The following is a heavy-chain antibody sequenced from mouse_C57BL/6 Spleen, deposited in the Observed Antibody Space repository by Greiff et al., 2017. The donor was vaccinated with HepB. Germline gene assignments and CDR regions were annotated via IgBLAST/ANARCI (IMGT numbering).Heavy chain of an antibody. CDR1: GYTFTSYW. J-gene: IGHJ4*01. Sequence: QVQLKQPGAELVRPGSSVKLSCKASGYTFTSYWMHWVKQRPIQGLEWIGNIDPSDSETHYNQKFKDKATLTVDKSSSTAYMQLSSLTSEDSAVYYCAREGYGNYDYAMDYWGQGTSVTVSS. D-gene: IGHD2-1*01. CDR2: IDPSDSET. CDR3: AREGYGNYDYAMDY. V-gene: IGHV1-52*01.